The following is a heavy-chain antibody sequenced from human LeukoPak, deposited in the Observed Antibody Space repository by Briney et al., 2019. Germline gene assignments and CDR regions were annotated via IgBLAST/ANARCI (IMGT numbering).Heavy chain of an antibody. J-gene: IGHJ6*03. CDR2: IYYSGST. V-gene: IGHV4-59*12. CDR1: GGSISSYY. Sequence: SETLSLTCTVSGGSISSYYWSWIRQPPGKGLEWIGYIYYSGSTNYNPSLKSRVTISVDTSKNQFSLKLSSVTAADTAVYYCARVYSSSFSYYYYYYMDVWGKGTTVTVSS. CDR3: ARVYSSSFSYYYYYYMDV. D-gene: IGHD6-6*01.